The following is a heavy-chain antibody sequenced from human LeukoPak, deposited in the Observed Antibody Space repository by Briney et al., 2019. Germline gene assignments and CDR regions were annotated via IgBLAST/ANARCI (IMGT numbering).Heavy chain of an antibody. V-gene: IGHV4-59*01. CDR1: GGSISSYY. J-gene: IGHJ4*02. CDR3: PRVATGSPRRHLDY. CDR2: IYYSGCT. Sequence: ETLSLTCSVSGGSISSYYWSWMRQPPGKGLEWMGYIYYSGCTNYNPSLKSGVTMSVDTSQNQFSLKPSSLPAANTPVYYCPRVATGSPRRHLDYWGERT. D-gene: IGHD1-1*01.